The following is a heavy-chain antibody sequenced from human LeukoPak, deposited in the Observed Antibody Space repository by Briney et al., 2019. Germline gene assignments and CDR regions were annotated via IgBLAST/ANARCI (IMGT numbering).Heavy chain of an antibody. CDR3: AAAVASISGFDS. CDR1: GYDFFSNG. Sequence: ASVKVSCKASGYDFFSNGMNWVRRAPGQGLEWMGWINTYTGKPTYAQGFTGRFVFSLDTSVTSAYLLITSLKTDDTALYYCAAAVASISGFDSWGQGTLVTVSS. CDR2: INTYTGKP. J-gene: IGHJ4*02. D-gene: IGHD5-12*01. V-gene: IGHV7-4-1*02.